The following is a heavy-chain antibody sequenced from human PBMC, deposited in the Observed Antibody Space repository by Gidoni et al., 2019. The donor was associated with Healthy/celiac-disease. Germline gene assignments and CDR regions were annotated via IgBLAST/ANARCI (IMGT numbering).Heavy chain of an antibody. CDR1: GYTFTGYY. D-gene: IGHD1-26*01. CDR3: ATSLTYSSGSYQN. CDR2: INPNSGGT. J-gene: IGHJ4*02. V-gene: IGHV1-2*02. Sequence: QVQLVQYGAEVKNPGASVKVSCTASGYTFTGYYMHWVRQAPGQGLEWMGWINPNSGGTNYAQKFQGRVTMTRDTSISTAYMELSRLRSDDTAVYYCATSLTYSSGSYQNWGQGTLVTVSS.